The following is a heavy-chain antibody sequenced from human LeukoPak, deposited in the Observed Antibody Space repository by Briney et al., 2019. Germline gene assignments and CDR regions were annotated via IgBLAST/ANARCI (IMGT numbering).Heavy chain of an antibody. Sequence: PGGSLRLSCAASGFTFSSYAMHWVRQAPGKGLEWVAVISYDGSNKYYADSVKGRFTISRDNSKNTLYLQMNSLRAEDTAVYYCARAGSSFNYYYYDGMDVWGQGTTVTVSS. J-gene: IGHJ6*02. CDR3: ARAGSSFNYYYYDGMDV. CDR2: ISYDGSNK. V-gene: IGHV3-30-3*01. CDR1: GFTFSSYA. D-gene: IGHD6-6*01.